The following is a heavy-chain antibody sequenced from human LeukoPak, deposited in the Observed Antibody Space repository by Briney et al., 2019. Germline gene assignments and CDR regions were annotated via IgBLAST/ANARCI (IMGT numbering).Heavy chain of an antibody. D-gene: IGHD2-2*01. J-gene: IGHJ4*02. CDR2: ISSSSYTI. CDR3: ARGPAAAIDY. CDR1: GFTFNSYS. Sequence: GGSLTLSCTASGFTFNSYSMNWVRQAPGKGLEWVSYISSSSYTIYYADSMKGRFTISRDNGKNSLYLQMNSLRDEDTAIYYCARGPAAAIDYWGQGTLVTVSS. V-gene: IGHV3-48*02.